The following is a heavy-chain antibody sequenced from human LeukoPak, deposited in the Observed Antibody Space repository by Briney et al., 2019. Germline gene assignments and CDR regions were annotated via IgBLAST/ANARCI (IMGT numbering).Heavy chain of an antibody. Sequence: SVKVSCKASGGTFSSYAISWVRQAPGQGLEWMGGIVPIFGSANYAQKFQGRVTITTDDSTSTAYMELSSLRYEDTAVYYGARAADCSGGSCYLNWFDPWGQGTLVTVSS. D-gene: IGHD2-15*01. J-gene: IGHJ5*02. V-gene: IGHV1-69*05. CDR2: IVPIFGSA. CDR3: ARAADCSGGSCYLNWFDP. CDR1: GGTFSSYA.